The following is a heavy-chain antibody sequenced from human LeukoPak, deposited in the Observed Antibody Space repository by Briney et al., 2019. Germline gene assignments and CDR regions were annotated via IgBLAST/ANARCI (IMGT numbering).Heavy chain of an antibody. CDR1: GGSFSDSS. CDR3: AGDVMSTALDAFDV. D-gene: IGHD1-1*01. Sequence: SETLSLTCVVYGGSFSDSSWSWIRQSPGKGLEWIGDVNYSGSTNYSPSLKSRVSISVDTSKNQFSLKLSSVTAADTAVYYCAGDVMSTALDAFDVWGQGTMVTVSS. J-gene: IGHJ3*01. V-gene: IGHV4-34*01. CDR2: VNYSGST.